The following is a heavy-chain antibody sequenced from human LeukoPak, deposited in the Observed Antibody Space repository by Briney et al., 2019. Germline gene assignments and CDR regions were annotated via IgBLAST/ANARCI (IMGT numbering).Heavy chain of an antibody. D-gene: IGHD6-19*01. CDR2: ISYDGSDK. J-gene: IGHJ4*02. CDR1: GFTFSSYA. V-gene: IGHV3-30*18. CDR3: AKDRTPLGRQWLVWGGYFDY. Sequence: GGSLRLSCAASGFTFSSYAMSWVRQAPGKGLEWVAVISYDGSDKYYADSVKGRFTISRDKSKNTLYLQMNSLRAEDTAVYYCAKDRTPLGRQWLVWGGYFDYWGRGTLVTVSS.